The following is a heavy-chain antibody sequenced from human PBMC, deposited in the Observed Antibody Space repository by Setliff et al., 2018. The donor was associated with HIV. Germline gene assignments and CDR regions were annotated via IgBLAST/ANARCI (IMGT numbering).Heavy chain of an antibody. CDR3: ARLPQDVRSSIDF. J-gene: IGHJ4*02. D-gene: IGHD6-6*01. Sequence: PGGSLRLSCVTSGFNFDDYGMSWVRQAPGKGLEWVSGINWNGGSTGYADSVKGRFTISRDYGKNSLYLQMNSLGAEDTAVYYCARLPQDVRSSIDFWGQGTLVTVSS. CDR2: INWNGGST. CDR1: GFNFDDYG. V-gene: IGHV3-20*04.